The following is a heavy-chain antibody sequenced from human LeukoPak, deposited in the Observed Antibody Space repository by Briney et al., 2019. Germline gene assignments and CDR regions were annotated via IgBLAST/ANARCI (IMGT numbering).Heavy chain of an antibody. CDR3: ARDDRSSWEPEYFQH. Sequence: ASVKVSCKASGYTFTSYAMNWVRQATGQGLEWMGWINTNTGNPPYAQGFTGRFVFSLDTSVSTAYLQISSLKAEDTAVYYCARDDRSSWEPEYFQHWGQGTLVTVSS. D-gene: IGHD6-13*01. CDR1: GYTFTSYA. CDR2: INTNTGNP. V-gene: IGHV7-4-1*02. J-gene: IGHJ1*01.